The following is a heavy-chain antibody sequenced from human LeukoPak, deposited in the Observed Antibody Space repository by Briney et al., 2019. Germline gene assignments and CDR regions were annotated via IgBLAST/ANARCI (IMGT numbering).Heavy chain of an antibody. CDR1: GFTFGSYA. Sequence: GGSLRLSCAASGFTFGSYAMHWVRQAPGKGLEWVGRIKSKTDGGTTDYAAPVKGRFTISRDDSKNTLYLQMNSLKTEDTAVYYCSTTYYYDSSEGYWGQGTLVTVSS. J-gene: IGHJ4*02. V-gene: IGHV3-15*07. CDR3: STTYYYDSSEGY. D-gene: IGHD3-22*01. CDR2: IKSKTDGGTT.